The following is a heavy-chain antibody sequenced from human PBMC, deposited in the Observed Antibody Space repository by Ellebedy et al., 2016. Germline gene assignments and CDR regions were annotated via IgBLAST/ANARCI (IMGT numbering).Heavy chain of an antibody. CDR2: INHSGST. CDR1: GGSISSGSYY. CDR3: ATYLLTTGYYYGMDV. D-gene: IGHD3-9*01. Sequence: SETLSLXXTVSGGSISSGSYYWSWIRQPPGKGLEWIGEINHSGSTNYNPSLKSRVTISVDTSKNQFSLKLSSVTAADTAVYYCATYLLTTGYYYGMDVWGQGTTVTVSS. V-gene: IGHV4-39*07. J-gene: IGHJ6*02.